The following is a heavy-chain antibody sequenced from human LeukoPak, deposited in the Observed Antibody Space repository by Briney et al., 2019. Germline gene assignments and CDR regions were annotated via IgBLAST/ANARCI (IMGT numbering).Heavy chain of an antibody. CDR2: IKQDGSEK. D-gene: IGHD3-3*01. V-gene: IGHV3-7*01. CDR3: ARDLPHYDFWSGYSSNYFDY. CDR1: GFTFSSYW. J-gene: IGHJ4*02. Sequence: PGGSLRLSCAASGFTFSSYWMSWVRQAPGKGLEWVANIKQDGSEKYYVDSVKGRFTISRDNAKNSLYLQMNSLRAEDTAVYYCARDLPHYDFWSGYSSNYFDYWGQGTLVTVSS.